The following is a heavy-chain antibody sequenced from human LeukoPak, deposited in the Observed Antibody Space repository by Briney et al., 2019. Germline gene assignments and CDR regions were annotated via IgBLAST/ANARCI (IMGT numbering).Heavy chain of an antibody. Sequence: TSQTLSLTCTVSGGSISSGVYYWSWIRQHPGKGLEWIGYIYYSGSTYYNPSLKSRVTISVDTSKNQFSLKLSSVTAADTAVYYCARGPLHYYDSSGNNWFDPWGQGTLVTVSS. CDR3: ARGPLHYYDSSGNNWFDP. J-gene: IGHJ5*02. D-gene: IGHD3-22*01. CDR2: IYYSGST. V-gene: IGHV4-31*03. CDR1: GGSISSGVYY.